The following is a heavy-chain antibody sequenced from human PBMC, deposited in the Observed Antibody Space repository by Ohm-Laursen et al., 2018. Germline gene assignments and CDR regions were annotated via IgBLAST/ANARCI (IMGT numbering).Heavy chain of an antibody. Sequence: SLRLSCTASGFPFSAYSMYWVRQAPGKGLEWISYISNVVSVTWYADSVKGRFTISIDNAKNSLYLQMNCLRAEGTAFYYCAKAQDSDFWSGYPSHASDIRGQGTMVTVSS. V-gene: IGHV3-48*04. CDR1: GFPFSAYS. J-gene: IGHJ3*02. D-gene: IGHD3-3*01. CDR3: AKAQDSDFWSGYPSHASDI. CDR2: ISNVVSVT.